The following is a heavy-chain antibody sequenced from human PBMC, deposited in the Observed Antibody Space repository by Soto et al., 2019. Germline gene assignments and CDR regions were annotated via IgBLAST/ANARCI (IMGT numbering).Heavy chain of an antibody. CDR3: ARDGSGDFWSGYRYYYYGMDV. J-gene: IGHJ6*02. CDR2: IWYDGSNK. CDR1: GFTFSSYG. V-gene: IGHV3-33*01. D-gene: IGHD3-3*01. Sequence: GGSLRLSCAASGFTFSSYGMHWVRQAPGKGLEWVAVIWYDGSNKYYADSVNGRFTISRDNSKNTLYLQMNSLRAEDTAVYYCARDGSGDFWSGYRYYYYGMDVWGQGTTVTVSS.